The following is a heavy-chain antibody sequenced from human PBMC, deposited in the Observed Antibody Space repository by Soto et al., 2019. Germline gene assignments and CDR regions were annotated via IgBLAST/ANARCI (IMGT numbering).Heavy chain of an antibody. CDR2: IIPILGIA. V-gene: IGHV1-69*02. J-gene: IGHJ4*02. CDR3: AMEYCSSTSCYRDY. CDR1: GGTFSSYT. Sequence: QVQLVQSGAEVKKPGSSVKVSCKASGGTFSSYTISCVRQAPGQGIGWMGRIIPILGIANYAQKFQGRVTITADKSTSTAYMELSSMRSEDTAVYYCAMEYCSSTSCYRDYWGQGTLVTVSS. D-gene: IGHD2-2*02.